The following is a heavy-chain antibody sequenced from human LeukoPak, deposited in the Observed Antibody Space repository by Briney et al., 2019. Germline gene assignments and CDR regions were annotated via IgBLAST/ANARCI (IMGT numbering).Heavy chain of an antibody. Sequence: PSETLSLTCAVYGGSFSGYYWSWIRQPPGKGLEWIGEINHSGSTNYNPSLKSRVTISADTSKNQFSLKLSSVTAADTAVYYCARVGGSYSYWGQGTLVTVSS. V-gene: IGHV4-34*01. CDR3: ARVGGSYSY. CDR2: INHSGST. D-gene: IGHD1-26*01. CDR1: GGSFSGYY. J-gene: IGHJ4*02.